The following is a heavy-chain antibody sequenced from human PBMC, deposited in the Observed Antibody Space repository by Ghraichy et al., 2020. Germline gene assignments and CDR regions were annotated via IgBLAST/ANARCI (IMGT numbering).Heavy chain of an antibody. CDR3: ARVSRGSFDY. CDR1: GGSISSYY. Sequence: SETLPLTCTVSGGSISSYYWSSIRQPPGKGLEWIGYIYYSGITNYNPSLKSRVTISVDTSKNQFSLKLSPVTAADPGVYYCARVSRGSFDYWGQGTLVPGSS. CDR2: IYYSGIT. D-gene: IGHD3-10*01. J-gene: IGHJ4*02. V-gene: IGHV4-59*01.